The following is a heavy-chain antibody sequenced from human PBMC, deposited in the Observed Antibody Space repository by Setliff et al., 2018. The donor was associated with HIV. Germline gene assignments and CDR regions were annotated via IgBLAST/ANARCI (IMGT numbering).Heavy chain of an antibody. Sequence: ASVKVSCKASGYTFSTYDFNCVRQAAGQGLEWMGWMSPKNNGSGFAQKFQARLTMTWNTSTNTAYMELRSLTSDDTAVYYCARGRYNSRIDVWGQGTTVTV. CDR3: ARGRYNSRIDV. J-gene: IGHJ6*02. D-gene: IGHD5-18*01. V-gene: IGHV1-8*01. CDR1: GYTFSTYD. CDR2: MSPKNNGS.